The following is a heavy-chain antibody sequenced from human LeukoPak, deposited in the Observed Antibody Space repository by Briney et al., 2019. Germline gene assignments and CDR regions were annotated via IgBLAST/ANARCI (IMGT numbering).Heavy chain of an antibody. V-gene: IGHV3-23*01. Sequence: GGSLRLSCAASGFAFSSYAMSWVRQAPGKGLEWVSAISGSGGSTYYADSVKGRFTISRDNSKNTLYLQMNSLRAEDTAVYYCAKFGGSAMVFDYWGQGTLVTVSS. J-gene: IGHJ4*02. CDR1: GFAFSSYA. CDR2: ISGSGGST. D-gene: IGHD5-18*01. CDR3: AKFGGSAMVFDY.